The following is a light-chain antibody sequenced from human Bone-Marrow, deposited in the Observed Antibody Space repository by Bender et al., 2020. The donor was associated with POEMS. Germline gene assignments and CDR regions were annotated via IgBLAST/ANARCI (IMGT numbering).Light chain of an antibody. J-gene: IGLJ2*01. V-gene: IGLV2-14*02. CDR1: SSDVAAYNL. CDR2: DVT. Sequence: QSALTQPASVSGSPGQSITISCTGTSSDVAAYNLVSWYQHHPGKAPKVLIYDVTKRPSGVPDRFSASKSGSTAYLTISGLQAEDEADYYCSSYTGSSTLVVFGGGTKLVVL. CDR3: SSYTGSSTLVV.